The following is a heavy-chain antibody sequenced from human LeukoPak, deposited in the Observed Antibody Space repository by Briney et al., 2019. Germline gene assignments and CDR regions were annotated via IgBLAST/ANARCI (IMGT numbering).Heavy chain of an antibody. CDR2: INWNGDST. CDR3: ARGGDSSSSFSHYYYHMDV. V-gene: IGHV3-20*04. CDR1: GFTLDDYG. Sequence: GGSLRLSCAASGFTLDDYGMSWVRHATGKGLEWVSGINWNGDSTNYADSVKGRFTISRDNAKNSLYLQMNSLRAEDTALYYCARGGDSSSSFSHYYYHMDVWGKGTAVSVSS. D-gene: IGHD6-6*01. J-gene: IGHJ6*03.